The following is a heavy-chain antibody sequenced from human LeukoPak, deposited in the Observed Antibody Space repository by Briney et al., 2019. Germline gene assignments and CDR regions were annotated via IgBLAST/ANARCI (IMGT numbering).Heavy chain of an antibody. D-gene: IGHD2-21*02. J-gene: IGHJ1*01. CDR3: AKPAYCGGDCYSSPFQH. Sequence: PGRSLTLSCAASGFTFSSSGMHWVRQAPGKGLECVAFVSYDGGKKYYADSVKGRFTISRDNSKNTLYLQMNSLRAEDTAVYYCAKPAYCGGDCYSSPFQHWGQGTLVTVSS. CDR2: VSYDGGKK. V-gene: IGHV3-30*18. CDR1: GFTFSSSG.